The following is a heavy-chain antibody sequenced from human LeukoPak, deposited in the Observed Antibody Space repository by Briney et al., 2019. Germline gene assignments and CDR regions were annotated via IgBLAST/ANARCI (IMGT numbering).Heavy chain of an antibody. CDR3: SIYCTGGTCNWAY. J-gene: IGHJ4*02. Sequence: GGSLRLSCTTSGFTFGDYAMSRVRQAPGKGLEWVGFIRSNTYGGTTEYAASVNGRFTISRDDSNSIAYLQMNSLKTEDTAVYFCSIYCTGGTCNWAYWGQGTLVTVSS. V-gene: IGHV3-49*04. CDR1: GFTFGDYA. CDR2: IRSNTYGGTT. D-gene: IGHD2-8*02.